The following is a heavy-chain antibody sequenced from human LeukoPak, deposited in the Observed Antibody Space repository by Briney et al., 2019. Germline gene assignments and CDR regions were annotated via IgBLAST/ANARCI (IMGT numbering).Heavy chain of an antibody. D-gene: IGHD3-22*01. V-gene: IGHV3-53*01. Sequence: GGSLRLSCAASGFTVDSNYLSWVRQAPGKGLEWVSTIYTGGNTYYAASVKGRFTISRDFSKNTVFFHMNSLRAEDTAMYYCARGDDSGYYDYFDYWGQGALVTVSS. J-gene: IGHJ4*02. CDR1: GFTVDSNY. CDR2: IYTGGNT. CDR3: ARGDDSGYYDYFDY.